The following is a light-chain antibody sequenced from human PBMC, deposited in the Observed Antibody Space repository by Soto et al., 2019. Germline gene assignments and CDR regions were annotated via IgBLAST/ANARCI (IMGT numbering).Light chain of an antibody. CDR3: SSYAGSSNV. CDR2: EVS. V-gene: IGLV2-14*01. Sequence: QSVLTQPASVSGSPGQSITISCTGTSSDVGGYNYVSWYKQHPGKAPKLMIYEVSNRPSGVSNRFSGSKSGNTASLTVSGLQAEDEADYYCSSYAGSSNVFGTGTKVTV. J-gene: IGLJ1*01. CDR1: SSDVGGYNY.